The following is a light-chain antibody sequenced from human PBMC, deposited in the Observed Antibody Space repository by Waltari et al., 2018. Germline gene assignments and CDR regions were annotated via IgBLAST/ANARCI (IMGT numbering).Light chain of an antibody. V-gene: IGKV3-20*01. Sequence: RARQSLTRRYLAWYQQKPGHAPRLLIYGASSRAAGIPDRFSGSGSGTDFTLTISRLEPEDFAVYYCQQYGSSVMYTFGQGTKLEIK. J-gene: IGKJ2*01. CDR3: QQYGSSVMYT. CDR2: GAS. CDR1: QSLTRRY.